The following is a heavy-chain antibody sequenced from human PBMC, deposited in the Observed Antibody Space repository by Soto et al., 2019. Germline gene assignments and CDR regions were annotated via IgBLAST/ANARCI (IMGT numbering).Heavy chain of an antibody. CDR1: PSARSSGNYY. CDR3: ARLRYYDSFTVGMDG. D-gene: IGHD3-22*01. CDR2: TYYSGRS. Sequence: SETMSLTCTPSPSARSSGNYYWSLTRQPPEKNLEWTGYTYYSGRSYYNPYLKRRVTISVATSKNQFSLKLSSVTTADTAGHYCARLRYYDSFTVGMDGWGQGATVSVS. J-gene: IGHJ6*02. V-gene: IGHV4-30-4*01.